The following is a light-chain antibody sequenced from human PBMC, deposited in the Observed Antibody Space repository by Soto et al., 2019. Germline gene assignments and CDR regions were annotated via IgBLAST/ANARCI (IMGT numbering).Light chain of an antibody. CDR1: QGVSSW. Sequence: DIQLTQSPSTLSASVGDRVTITCRASQGVSSWLAWYQQKPGKAPKLLIYKASSLESGVPSRFSGSGSGTDFTLTISSLQPDDFATYYCQQYQTNWAFGQGTKLEIK. V-gene: IGKV1-5*03. J-gene: IGKJ1*01. CDR3: QQYQTNWA. CDR2: KAS.